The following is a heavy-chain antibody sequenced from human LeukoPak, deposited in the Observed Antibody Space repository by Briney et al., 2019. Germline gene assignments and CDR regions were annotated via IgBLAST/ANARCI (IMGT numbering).Heavy chain of an antibody. V-gene: IGHV5-51*01. CDR1: GYSFTTNW. CDR3: VRSYNWNYRRFDP. J-gene: IGHJ5*02. Sequence: SGESLKISCKGSGYSFTTNWIGWVRQMPGKGLEWMGIIYPGDSDVKYSPSFQGQVTISADKSISTAYLQWSSLKASDTAMYYCVRSYNWNYRRFDPWGQGTVVTVSA. CDR2: IYPGDSDV. D-gene: IGHD1-7*01.